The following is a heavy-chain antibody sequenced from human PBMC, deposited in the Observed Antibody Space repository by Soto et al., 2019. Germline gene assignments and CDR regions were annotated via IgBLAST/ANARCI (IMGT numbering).Heavy chain of an antibody. CDR2: ISPYNGYT. CDR1: GYSFTSLD. CDR3: ARVPRTATTVAYNFFGP. D-gene: IGHD1-1*01. V-gene: IGHV1-18*01. Sequence: ASVKVSCKASGYSFTSLDISWVRQAPGQGLAWMGWISPYNGYTKYAQNLQDRVTLTIDTSTNTAYMELRSLRSDDRAVYYCARVPRTATTVAYNFFGPWGQGTLVTSPQ. J-gene: IGHJ5*02.